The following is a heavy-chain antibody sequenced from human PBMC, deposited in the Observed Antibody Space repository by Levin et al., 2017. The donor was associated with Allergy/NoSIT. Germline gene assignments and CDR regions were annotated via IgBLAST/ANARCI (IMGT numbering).Heavy chain of an antibody. CDR1: GFTLSSYA. J-gene: IGHJ4*02. D-gene: IGHD4-23*01. CDR3: AKYTSGNSLDY. CDR2: ISGGGGST. Sequence: ETLSLTCAASGFTLSSYAMSWVRQAPGKGLEWVSGISGGGGSTYYAGSVKGRFTISRDNSKNTLYLQMNSLRAEDTAVYYCAKYTSGNSLDYWGQGTLVTVSS. V-gene: IGHV3-23*01.